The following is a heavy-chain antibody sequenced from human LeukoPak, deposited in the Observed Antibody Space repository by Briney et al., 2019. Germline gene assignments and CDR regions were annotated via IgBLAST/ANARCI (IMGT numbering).Heavy chain of an antibody. CDR3: ASSVVTQAGAAFDI. Sequence: PGGSLRLSCAASRFTFSSYSMSWVRQAPGKGLEWVSVIYSGGSTYYADSVKGRFTISRDNSKNTLYLQMNSLRAEDTAVYYCASSVVTQAGAAFDIWGQGTMVTVSS. CDR2: IYSGGST. CDR1: RFTFSSYS. J-gene: IGHJ3*02. D-gene: IGHD4-23*01. V-gene: IGHV3-66*01.